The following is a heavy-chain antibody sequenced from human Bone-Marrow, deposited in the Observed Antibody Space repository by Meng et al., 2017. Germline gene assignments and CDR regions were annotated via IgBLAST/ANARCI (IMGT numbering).Heavy chain of an antibody. V-gene: IGHV1-46*01. Sequence: ASVKVSCKASGYTFTSYYLHWVRQAPGQGLEWMGMINPSGGSTSYAQKFQGRVTMTRDTSTSTVYMELSSLRSEDTAVYYCASFGELLYAFDIWGQGTMVTVSS. D-gene: IGHD3-10*01. CDR1: GYTFTSYY. CDR2: INPSGGST. CDR3: ASFGELLYAFDI. J-gene: IGHJ3*02.